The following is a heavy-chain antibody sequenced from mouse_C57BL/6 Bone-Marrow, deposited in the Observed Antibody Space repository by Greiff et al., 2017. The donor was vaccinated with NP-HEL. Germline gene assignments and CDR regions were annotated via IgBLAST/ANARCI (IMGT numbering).Heavy chain of an antibody. Sequence: QVQLKESGPGLVQPSQSLSITCTVSGFSLTSYGVHWVRQSPGKGLEWLGVIWRGGSTDYNAAFMSRLSITKDNSKSQVFFKMNSLQADDTAIYYCAKRGKEGGYSLAYWGQGTLVTVSA. CDR2: IWRGGST. CDR3: AKRGKEGGYSLAY. J-gene: IGHJ3*01. V-gene: IGHV2-5*01. CDR1: GFSLTSYG. D-gene: IGHD2-3*01.